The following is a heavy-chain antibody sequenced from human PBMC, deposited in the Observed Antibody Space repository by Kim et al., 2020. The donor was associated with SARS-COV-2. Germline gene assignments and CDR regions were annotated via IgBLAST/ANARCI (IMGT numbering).Heavy chain of an antibody. D-gene: IGHD5-18*01. CDR1: GGSITSSSYY. CDR3: AKGADTAMVTGGYNWFDP. V-gene: IGHV4-39*07. J-gene: IGHJ5*02. CDR2: IYYSGST. Sequence: SETLSLTCAVSGGSITSSSYYWGWIRQPPGKGLEWIGSIYYSGSTYYNLSLESRVTMSVDTSKNQFSLNLNSVTAADTAVYYCAKGADTAMVTGGYNWFDPWGQGTLGTVSS.